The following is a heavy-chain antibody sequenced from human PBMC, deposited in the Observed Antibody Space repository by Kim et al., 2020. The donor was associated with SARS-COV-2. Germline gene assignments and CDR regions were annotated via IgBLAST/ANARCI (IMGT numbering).Heavy chain of an antibody. CDR3: AREGLYYYGSGTKTPYYFDY. J-gene: IGHJ4*02. CDR2: INHSGST. CDR1: GGSFSGYY. V-gene: IGHV4-34*01. Sequence: SQTLSLTCAVYGGSFSGYYWSWIRQPPGKGLEWIGEINHSGSTNYNPSLKSRVTISVDTSKNQFSLKLSSVTAADTAVYYCAREGLYYYGSGTKTPYYFDYWGQGTLVTVSS. D-gene: IGHD3-10*01.